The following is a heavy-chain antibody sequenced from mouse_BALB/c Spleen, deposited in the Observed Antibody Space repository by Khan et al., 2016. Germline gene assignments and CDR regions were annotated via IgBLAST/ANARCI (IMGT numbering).Heavy chain of an antibody. CDR3: ARSTQSFYAMDY. Sequence: VQLKESGPELMKPGASVKISCKASGYSFTSYYMHWVKQSHGKSLEWIGYIDPFNGGTSYNQKFKGKATLTVDKSSSTAYMLLSSRTSEDSAVYDCARSTQSFYAMDYWGQGTSVTVSS. J-gene: IGHJ4*01. V-gene: IGHV1S135*01. CDR2: IDPFNGGT. CDR1: GYSFTSYY.